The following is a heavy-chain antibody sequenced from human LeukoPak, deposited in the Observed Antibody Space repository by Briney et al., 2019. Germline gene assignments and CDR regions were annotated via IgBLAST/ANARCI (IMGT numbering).Heavy chain of an antibody. CDR2: INYSGST. Sequence: ASETLSLTCTVSGGSVISYYWSWMRQSPGKELEWIGYINYSGSTNYNPSLKSRVTMSVDTSKNHISLKLSSVTAADTAVYYCAREALWFGESRDDAFDIWGQGTMVTVSS. CDR3: AREALWFGESRDDAFDI. D-gene: IGHD3-10*01. CDR1: GGSVISYY. V-gene: IGHV4-59*02. J-gene: IGHJ3*02.